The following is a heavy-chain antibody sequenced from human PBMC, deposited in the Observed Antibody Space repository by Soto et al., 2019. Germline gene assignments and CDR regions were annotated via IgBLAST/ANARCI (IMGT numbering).Heavy chain of an antibody. D-gene: IGHD5-12*01. Sequence: SETLSLTCTVSSGSISSGCYYWSWIRHHPGKGLEWIGNINNSGSTYYQPSHKSRVTISVNTSKNQFSLKLSSVTDAATAVYYSAREARVWFDPWGQGTLVTVSS. CDR2: INNSGST. J-gene: IGHJ5*02. CDR1: SGSISSGCYY. CDR3: AREARVWFDP. V-gene: IGHV4-31*03.